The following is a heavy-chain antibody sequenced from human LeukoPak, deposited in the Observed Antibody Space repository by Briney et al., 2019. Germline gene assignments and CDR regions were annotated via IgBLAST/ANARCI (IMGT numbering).Heavy chain of an antibody. CDR3: ARAEGIAVAGPPGY. CDR1: GDSVSSNSAA. Sequence: PSQTLSLTCAISGDSVSSNSAAWNWIRQSPSRGLEWRGRTYYRSKWYNDYAVSVKSRITINPDTSKNQFSLQLNSAAPEDTAVYYCARAEGIAVAGPPGYWGQGTLVTVSS. D-gene: IGHD6-19*01. CDR2: TYYRSKWYN. J-gene: IGHJ4*02. V-gene: IGHV6-1*01.